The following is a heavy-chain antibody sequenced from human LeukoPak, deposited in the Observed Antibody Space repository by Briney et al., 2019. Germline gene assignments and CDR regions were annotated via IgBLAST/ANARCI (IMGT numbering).Heavy chain of an antibody. CDR1: GGSFGSYH. J-gene: IGHJ4*02. CDR3: ARGDSGGATRFDY. CDR2: IYATGIT. D-gene: IGHD2-15*01. Sequence: SETLSFTSTISGGSFGSYHWNWIRQPAGKGLEGIGRIYATGITLYDPSLNSGATMSVDTSRNQFSLKLTSLTAADTAVYYCARGDSGGATRFDYWGQGTLVTVSS. V-gene: IGHV4-4*07.